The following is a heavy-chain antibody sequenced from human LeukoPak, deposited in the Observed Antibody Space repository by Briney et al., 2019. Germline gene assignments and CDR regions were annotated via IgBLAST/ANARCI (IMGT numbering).Heavy chain of an antibody. D-gene: IGHD2-15*01. CDR1: GYSINNYW. Sequence: KDGESLKISCKGPGYSINNYWIGWVRQMPGKGLEWMGIIYPADSDIRYSPSFQGQVTISADKSISTVYLQWSSLKASDTAMYYCARQEYCSGGSCYTWFDPWGQGTLVTVSS. J-gene: IGHJ5*02. CDR3: ARQEYCSGGSCYTWFDP. CDR2: IYPADSDI. V-gene: IGHV5-51*01.